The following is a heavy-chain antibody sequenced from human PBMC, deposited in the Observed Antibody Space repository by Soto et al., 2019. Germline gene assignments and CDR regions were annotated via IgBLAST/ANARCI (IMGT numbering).Heavy chain of an antibody. J-gene: IGHJ4*02. CDR2: IQGRDDTT. Sequence: EVQLLESGGGLVQPGGSLTLSCAASGFTFSTYAMGWVRQAPGKGLEWVSTIQGRDDTTFYADSVRGRFTISRDNSKNTMSLPMNTLRGDVTAVYYCAKETDARCCYGVDYWGQGALVTVSS. CDR1: GFTFSTYA. CDR3: AKETDARCCYGVDY. D-gene: IGHD2-2*01. V-gene: IGHV3-23*01.